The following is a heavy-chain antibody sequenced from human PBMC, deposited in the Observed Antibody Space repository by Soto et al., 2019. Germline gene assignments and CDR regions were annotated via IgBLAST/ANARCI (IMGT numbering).Heavy chain of an antibody. V-gene: IGHV4-30-2*01. CDR1: GGSISSGGYS. Sequence: SETLSLTCAVSGGSISSGGYSWSWIRQPPGKGLEWIGYIYHSGSTYYNPSLKSRVTISVDRSKNQFSLKLSSVTDMDPVDTATYFCARIPSHCTGDGCSLSGFDSWGPGILVTVSS. CDR2: IYHSGST. D-gene: IGHD5-18*01. J-gene: IGHJ4*02. CDR3: YFCARIPSHCTGDGCSLSGFDS.